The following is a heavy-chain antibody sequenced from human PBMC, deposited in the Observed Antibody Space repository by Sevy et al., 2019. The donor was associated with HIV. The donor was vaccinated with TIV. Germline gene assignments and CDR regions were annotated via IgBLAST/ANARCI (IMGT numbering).Heavy chain of an antibody. CDR2: IYHSGST. CDR3: ARHYQGGAFPDTKPRYNWFDP. J-gene: IGHJ5*02. Sequence: SETLSLTCAVSGYSISSGYYWGWIRQPPGKGLEWIGSIYHSGSTYYNPSLKSRVTISVDTSKNQFSLKLSSVTAADTAVYYCARHYQGGAFPDTKPRYNWFDPWGQGTLVTVSS. D-gene: IGHD5-18*01. V-gene: IGHV4-38-2*01. CDR1: GYSISSGYY.